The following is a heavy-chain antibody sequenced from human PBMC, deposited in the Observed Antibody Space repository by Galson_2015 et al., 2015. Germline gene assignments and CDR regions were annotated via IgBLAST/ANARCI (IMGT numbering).Heavy chain of an antibody. J-gene: IGHJ4*02. CDR3: AREDGRYYCGSGSYYNGYIDY. V-gene: IGHV3-7*01. D-gene: IGHD3-10*01. Sequence: VDSVKGRFTISRDNAKNSLYLQMNSLRAEDTAVYYCAREDGRYYCGSGSYYNGYIDYWGQGTLVTVSS.